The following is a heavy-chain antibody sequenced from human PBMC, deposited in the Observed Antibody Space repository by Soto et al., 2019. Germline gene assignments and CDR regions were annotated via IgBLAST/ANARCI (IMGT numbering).Heavy chain of an antibody. D-gene: IGHD1-1*01. J-gene: IGHJ4*02. CDR1: GGSISGGSYF. V-gene: IGHV4-31*03. CDR3: ARGVSKMSPAYNQRPPYYFDY. CDR2: IQYSGNT. Sequence: SETLSLTCTVSGGSISGGSYFWSWIRQHPGKGLEWIGYIQYSGNTYYNPSLKSRVAISVDTSKNQFSLSLRSVTAADTAVFYCARGVSKMSPAYNQRPPYYFDYWGQGTLVTVSS.